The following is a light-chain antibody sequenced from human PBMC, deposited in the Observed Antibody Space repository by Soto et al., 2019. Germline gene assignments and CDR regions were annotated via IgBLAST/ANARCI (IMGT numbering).Light chain of an antibody. V-gene: IGKV3-20*01. CDR1: QSVTSRY. CDR3: QHYGSSPRHT. J-gene: IGKJ4*01. CDR2: GAT. Sequence: EILLTQSPGTLSLSPGERATLSCRASQSVTSRYLAWYQQKPGQAPRLLIYGATSRATGIPDRFSGSGSGTDFTLTISRLDPEDFAVHYCQHYGSSPRHTFGGGTKVDIK.